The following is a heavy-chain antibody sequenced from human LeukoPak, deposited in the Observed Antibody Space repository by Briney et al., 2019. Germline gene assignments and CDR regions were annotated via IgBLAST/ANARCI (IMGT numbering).Heavy chain of an antibody. CDR1: GYTFTSYG. CDR2: ISGYNGNA. J-gene: IGHJ4*02. Sequence: ASVKVSCKASGYTFTSYGLSWVRQAPGQGLEWMGWISGYNGNANYAQKFQGRVTMTTDTSTSTAYMELRSLRSDDTAVYYCARDTDYIVATSHRFDYWGQGTLVTVSS. CDR3: ARDTDYIVATSHRFDY. D-gene: IGHD5-12*01. V-gene: IGHV1-18*01.